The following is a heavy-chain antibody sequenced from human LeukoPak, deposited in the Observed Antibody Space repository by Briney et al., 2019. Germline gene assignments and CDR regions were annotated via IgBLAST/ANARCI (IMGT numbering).Heavy chain of an antibody. Sequence: GGSLRLSCAASGFTFSSYSMNWVRQAPGKGLEWVSSISSSSSYIYYADSVKGRFTISRDNAKNSLCLQMNSLRAEDTAVYYCARGIYYDSSGYYDYWGQGTLVTVSS. V-gene: IGHV3-21*04. CDR2: ISSSSSYI. CDR3: ARGIYYDSSGYYDY. D-gene: IGHD3-22*01. CDR1: GFTFSSYS. J-gene: IGHJ4*02.